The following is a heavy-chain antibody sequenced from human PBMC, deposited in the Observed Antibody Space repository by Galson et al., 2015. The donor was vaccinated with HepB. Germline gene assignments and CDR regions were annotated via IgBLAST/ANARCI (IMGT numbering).Heavy chain of an antibody. CDR2: ISGSGGST. CDR1: GFTFSSYA. Sequence: SLRLSCAASGFTFSSYAMSWVRQAPGKGLEWVSAISGSGGSTYYADSVKGRFTISRDNSKNTLYLQMNSLRAEDTAVYYCANARWGYSYGPYYFDYWGQGTLVTVSS. J-gene: IGHJ4*02. CDR3: ANARWGYSYGPYYFDY. V-gene: IGHV3-23*01. D-gene: IGHD5-18*01.